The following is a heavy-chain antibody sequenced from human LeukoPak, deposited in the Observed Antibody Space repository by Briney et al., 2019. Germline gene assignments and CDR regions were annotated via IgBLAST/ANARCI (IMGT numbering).Heavy chain of an antibody. Sequence: SVKVSCKASGGTFSSYAISWVRQAPGQGLEWMGGIIPIFGTANYAQKFQGRVTITADESTSTAYMELSSLRSEDTAVYYCARDGHSSSYCQHWGQGTLVTVSS. V-gene: IGHV1-69*13. CDR3: ARDGHSSSYCQH. CDR1: GGTFSSYA. J-gene: IGHJ1*01. CDR2: IIPIFGTA. D-gene: IGHD6-13*01.